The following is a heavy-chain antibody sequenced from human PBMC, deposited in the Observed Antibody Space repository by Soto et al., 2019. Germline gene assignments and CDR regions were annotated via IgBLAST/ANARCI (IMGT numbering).Heavy chain of an antibody. D-gene: IGHD5-12*01. V-gene: IGHV1-18*01. CDR2: ISAYNGKT. J-gene: IGHJ4*02. CDR3: ARIHADGYNLVY. Sequence: QVQLVQSGGEVKKPGASVKVSCKASGYTFSNYAISWVRQAPGQGLEWMGWISAYNGKTSYSQKLQGRVNMTTDSSTNTAYMELRSLRSDDTAVYYCARIHADGYNLVYWGQGTLVTVSS. CDR1: GYTFSNYA.